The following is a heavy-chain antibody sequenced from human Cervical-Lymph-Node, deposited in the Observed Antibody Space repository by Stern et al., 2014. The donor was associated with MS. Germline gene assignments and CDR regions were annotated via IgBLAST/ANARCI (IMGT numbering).Heavy chain of an antibody. D-gene: IGHD6-13*01. J-gene: IGHJ5*02. Sequence: VQLVDSGAEVKKPGSSVKVSCKAFGGTLSTDPISWVRQAPGQGLEWMGGIIPIFETTHYAQKFQGRVTITVDKSTNAAYMELTSLRSEDTAVYYCARDGLAAAGWAWGQGTLVAVSS. CDR3: ARDGLAAAGWA. CDR1: GGTLSTDP. CDR2: IIPIFETT. V-gene: IGHV1-69*06.